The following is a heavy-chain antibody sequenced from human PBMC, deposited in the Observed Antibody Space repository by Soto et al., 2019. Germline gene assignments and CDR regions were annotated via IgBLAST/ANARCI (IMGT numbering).Heavy chain of an antibody. CDR2: ISAYNGNT. CDR3: ARGLGYCTNGVCYTAYYYYGMDV. Sequence: QVQLVQSGAEVKKPGASVKVSCKASGYTFTSYGISWVRQAPGQGLEWMGWISAYNGNTNYAQKLQGRVTMTTDTSTITADMERRSLRSDDTAVYYCARGLGYCTNGVCYTAYYYYGMDVWGQGTTVTVSS. CDR1: GYTFTSYG. J-gene: IGHJ6*02. V-gene: IGHV1-18*04. D-gene: IGHD2-8*01.